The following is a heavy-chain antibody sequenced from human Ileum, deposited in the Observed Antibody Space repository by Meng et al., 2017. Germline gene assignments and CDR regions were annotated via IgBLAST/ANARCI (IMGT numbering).Heavy chain of an antibody. CDR1: GFTFSNYG. J-gene: IGHJ4*02. V-gene: IGHV3-33*01. CDR2: RWYDGSNK. D-gene: IGHD6-19*01. CDR3: ARDSSVWNYLDY. Sequence: GQLVASGGGVVQPGRSRTLSCAASGFTFSNYGMAWVRQAPGKGLEWVAVRWYDGSNKDYADSLKGRFAISRDNSKNTLHLQMNSLRAEDTAVYYCARDSSVWNYLDYWGQGTLVTVSS.